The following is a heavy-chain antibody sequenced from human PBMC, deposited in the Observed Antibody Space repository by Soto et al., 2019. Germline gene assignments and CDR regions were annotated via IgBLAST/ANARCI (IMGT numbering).Heavy chain of an antibody. CDR3: ARDPPDFWSGPYKAFYYYCGMDV. CDR2: ISAYNGNT. V-gene: IGHV1-18*01. CDR1: GYTFTSYG. Sequence: ASVKVSCKASGYTFTSYGISWVRQAPGQGLEWMGWISAYNGNTNYAQKLQGRVTMTTDTSTSTAYMELRSLRSDDTAVYYCARDPPDFWSGPYKAFYYYCGMDVWGQGTTVTVSS. J-gene: IGHJ6*02. D-gene: IGHD3-3*01.